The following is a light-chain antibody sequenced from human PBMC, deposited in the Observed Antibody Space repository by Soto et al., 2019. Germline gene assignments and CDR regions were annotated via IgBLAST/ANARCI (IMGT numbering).Light chain of an antibody. V-gene: IGKV1-39*01. CDR2: DAA. Sequence: IQMTQSPSSLSASVGDRVTISCRASQNISTYLNWYQQKPGKAPKLLIFDAASLQSGVPSRFSGSGSRTDFTLTITSLQPEDFATYYCQQASSAPFTVGPGTKVDTK. J-gene: IGKJ3*01. CDR1: QNISTY. CDR3: QQASSAPFT.